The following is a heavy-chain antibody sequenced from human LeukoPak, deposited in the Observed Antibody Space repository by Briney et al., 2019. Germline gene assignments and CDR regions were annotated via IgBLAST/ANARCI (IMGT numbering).Heavy chain of an antibody. J-gene: IGHJ3*02. CDR1: GFTFDDYG. D-gene: IGHD2-15*01. CDR3: ARDGVVVVAAYAFDI. CDR2: INWNGGST. Sequence: GGSLRLSCAASGFTFDDYGMSWVRQAPGKGLEWVSGINWNGGSTGYADSVKGRFTISRDNAKNSLYLQMNSLRAEDTALYYCARDGVVVVAAYAFDIGGQGKMVTVSS. V-gene: IGHV3-20*04.